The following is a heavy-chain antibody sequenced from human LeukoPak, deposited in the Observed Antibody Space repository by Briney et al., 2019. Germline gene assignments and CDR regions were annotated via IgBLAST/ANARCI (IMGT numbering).Heavy chain of an antibody. Sequence: KPSETLSLTCIGSGGSVSTSNNCWDWIRQPPGKGLEWIGSIHSGGTTYYNPSLKSRVTMSVDTSNNQFSLKLTSVTAADTAFYYCARGYRGYDAFRFAPWGQGTLVTVSS. D-gene: IGHD5-12*01. CDR2: IHSGGTT. V-gene: IGHV4-39*07. CDR3: ARGYRGYDAFRFAP. J-gene: IGHJ5*02. CDR1: GGSVSTSNNC.